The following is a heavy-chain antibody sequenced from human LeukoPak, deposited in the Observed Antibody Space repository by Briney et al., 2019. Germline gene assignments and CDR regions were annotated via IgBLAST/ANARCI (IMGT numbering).Heavy chain of an antibody. J-gene: IGHJ3*02. D-gene: IGHD3-9*01. CDR2: ISGSDGST. Sequence: GGSLRLSCAASGFTFSSYAMSWVRQAPGKGLEWVSAISGSDGSTYYADSVKGRFTISRDNSKNTLYLQMNSLRAEDTAVYYCAKQLHFDWLSDAFDIWGQGTMVTVSS. CDR1: GFTFSSYA. CDR3: AKQLHFDWLSDAFDI. V-gene: IGHV3-23*01.